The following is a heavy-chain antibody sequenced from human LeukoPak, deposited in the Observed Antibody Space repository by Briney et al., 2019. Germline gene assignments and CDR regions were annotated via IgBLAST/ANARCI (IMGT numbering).Heavy chain of an antibody. CDR3: ARDHDWGFDY. J-gene: IGHJ4*02. CDR2: ISSSHI. V-gene: IGHV3-48*01. D-gene: IGHD2-21*01. CDR1: GFTFKDYS. Sequence: GGSLRLSCAASGFTFKDYSMNWVRQAPGKGLEFVSYISSSHIYYADSVKGRFTISRDNAKNSLYLEMNSLRAEDTAVYYCARDHDWGFDYWGQGILATVSS.